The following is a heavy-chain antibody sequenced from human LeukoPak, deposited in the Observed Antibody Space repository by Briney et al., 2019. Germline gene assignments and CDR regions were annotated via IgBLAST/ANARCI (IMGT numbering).Heavy chain of an antibody. CDR1: GYSISSGYY. V-gene: IGHV4-38-2*02. Sequence: SETLPLTCIVSGYSISSGYYWGWIRQPPGKGLEWIGSIYRSGSTYYNPSLKSRVTISVDTSKNQFSLKLSSVTAADTAVYYCARGPNYKDVWGKGTTVTVSS. CDR3: ARGPNYKDV. J-gene: IGHJ6*03. CDR2: IYRSGST.